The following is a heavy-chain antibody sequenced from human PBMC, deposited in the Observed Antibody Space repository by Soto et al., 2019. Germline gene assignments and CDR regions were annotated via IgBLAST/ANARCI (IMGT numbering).Heavy chain of an antibody. CDR2: ISGSGGST. J-gene: IGHJ5*02. Sequence: EVQLLESGGGLVQPGGSLRLSCAASGFTFSSYAMSWVRQAPGKGLEWVSAISGSGGSTYYADSVKGRFTISRDNSKNALYRRMNRLRAEDTAVYYCAKGPRRIVAAAGNWFDPCGQGTLVTVSS. V-gene: IGHV3-23*01. D-gene: IGHD6-13*01. CDR3: AKGPRRIVAAAGNWFDP. CDR1: GFTFSSYA.